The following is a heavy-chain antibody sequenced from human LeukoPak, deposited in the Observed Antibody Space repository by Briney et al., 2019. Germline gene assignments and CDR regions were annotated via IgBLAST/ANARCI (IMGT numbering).Heavy chain of an antibody. V-gene: IGHV1-3*01. CDR2: INAGNGNT. Sequence: GASVKVSCKASGYTFTSYAMHWVRQAPGQRLEWMGWINAGNGNTKYSQKFQGRVTITRDTSASTAYMELSSLRSEDTAMYYCARVRSSWYNFDYWGQGTLVTVSS. D-gene: IGHD6-13*01. CDR3: ARVRSSWYNFDY. CDR1: GYTFTSYA. J-gene: IGHJ4*02.